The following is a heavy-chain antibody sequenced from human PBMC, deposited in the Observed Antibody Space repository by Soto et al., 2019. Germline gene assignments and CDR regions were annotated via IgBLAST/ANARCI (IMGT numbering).Heavy chain of an antibody. CDR1: AFTISSYY. CDR3: ARGDIVVVPTYFDY. D-gene: IGHD2-2*01. V-gene: IGHV4-59*01. CDR2: IYHSGST. J-gene: IGHJ4*02. Sequence: SETLSLTCPFSAFTISSYYWSWIRQPPGKGLEWIGYIYHSGSTNYNPSLKSRVTISVDTSKNQFSLKLSSVTAADTAVYYCARGDIVVVPTYFDYWGQGTLVTVSS.